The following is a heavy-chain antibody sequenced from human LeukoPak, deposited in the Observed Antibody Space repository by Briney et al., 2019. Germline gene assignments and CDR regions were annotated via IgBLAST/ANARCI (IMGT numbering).Heavy chain of an antibody. J-gene: IGHJ3*02. CDR3: AKRGDGAFDAFDI. V-gene: IGHV3-23*01. CDR1: GFTFSSYA. CDR2: ISGSGGST. D-gene: IGHD2-21*02. Sequence: GGSLRLSCAASGFTFSSYAMSWVRQAPGKGLEWVSAISGSGGSTYYADSVKGRLTISRDNSKNTLYLQMNSLRAEDTAVYYCAKRGDGAFDAFDIWGQGTMVTVSS.